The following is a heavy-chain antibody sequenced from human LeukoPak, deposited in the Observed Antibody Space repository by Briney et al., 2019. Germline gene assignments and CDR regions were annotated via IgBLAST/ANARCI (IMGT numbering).Heavy chain of an antibody. CDR1: GYSFTSYW. CDR2: IYPRDSDT. Sequence: GESLKISCKGSGYSFTSYWIGWVRQMPGKGLEWMGIIYPRDSDTRYSPSFQGQVTISADKSISTAYLQWSSLKASDTAMYYCARHGGYYYDSSGYNIDYWGQGTLVTVSS. V-gene: IGHV5-51*01. CDR3: ARHGGYYYDSSGYNIDY. J-gene: IGHJ4*02. D-gene: IGHD3-22*01.